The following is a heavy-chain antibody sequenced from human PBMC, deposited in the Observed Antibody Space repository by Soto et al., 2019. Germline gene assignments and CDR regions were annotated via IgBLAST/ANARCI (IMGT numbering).Heavy chain of an antibody. D-gene: IGHD6-6*01. CDR1: GGSISSYY. CDR2: IYNSGNT. CDR3: AAPPRY. Sequence: QVQLQESGPGLVKPSETLSLTCTVSGGSISSYYWNWIRQPPGKGLEWIGYIYNSGNTNYNPSLRSRVNISVDTSKNQFSLKLTSVTAADTAVYYCAAPPRYWGQGTLVTVSS. V-gene: IGHV4-59*01. J-gene: IGHJ4*02.